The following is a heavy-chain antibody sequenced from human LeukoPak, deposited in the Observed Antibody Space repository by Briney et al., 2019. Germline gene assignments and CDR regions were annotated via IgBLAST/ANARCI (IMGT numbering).Heavy chain of an antibody. D-gene: IGHD3-10*01. CDR3: ARDATVRGPYGGHHFYSYMDV. V-gene: IGHV1-69*13. CDR1: GGTFSSYA. CDR2: IIPIFDTA. Sequence: SVKVSCKTSGGTFSSYATSWVRQAPGQGLEWIGDIIPIFDTANYAQKFQGRATITADESATTSYMELSSLRSEDTAVYYCARDATVRGPYGGHHFYSYMDVWGKGTTVTISS. J-gene: IGHJ6*03.